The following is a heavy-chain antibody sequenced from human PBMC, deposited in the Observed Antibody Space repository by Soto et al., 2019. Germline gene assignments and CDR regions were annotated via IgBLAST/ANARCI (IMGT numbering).Heavy chain of an antibody. V-gene: IGHV1-69*01. J-gene: IGHJ4*02. CDR2: IIPIFGTA. CDR3: ARDAGRHTRGTDY. Sequence: QVQLVQSGAEVKKPGSSVKVSCKASGGTFSSYSINWVRQAPGQGLEWMGEIIPIFGTANYAQKFQGSVLIPPDESTTTAYVDLSSRRSLDTAVYYFARDAGRHTRGTDYWGQGTVVTVSS. D-gene: IGHD1-26*01. CDR1: GGTFSSYS.